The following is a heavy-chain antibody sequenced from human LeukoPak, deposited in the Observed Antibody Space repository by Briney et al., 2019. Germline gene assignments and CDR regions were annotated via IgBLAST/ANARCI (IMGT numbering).Heavy chain of an antibody. CDR2: IKQDGSEK. D-gene: IGHD3-22*01. Sequence: PGGSLRLSCAASGFTFSSYWMSWVRQAPGKGLEWVANIKQDGSEKYYVDSVKGRFTISRDNAKNSLYLQMNSLRAEDTAVYYCARDRTYDSSGLFDYWGQGTLVTVSP. CDR1: GFTFSSYW. V-gene: IGHV3-7*01. CDR3: ARDRTYDSSGLFDY. J-gene: IGHJ4*02.